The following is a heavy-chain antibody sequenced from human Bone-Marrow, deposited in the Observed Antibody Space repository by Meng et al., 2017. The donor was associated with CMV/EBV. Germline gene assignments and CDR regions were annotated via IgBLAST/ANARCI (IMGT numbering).Heavy chain of an antibody. CDR2: INPSGGST. J-gene: IGHJ5*02. Sequence: ASVKVSCKASGYTFTSYYMHWVRQAPGQGLEWMGIINPSGGSTSDAQKFQGTVTMTTDTSTSTAYMELRSLRSDDTAVYYCARVPEGDFWSGYGWFDPWGQGTLVTVSS. CDR3: ARVPEGDFWSGYGWFDP. D-gene: IGHD3-3*01. CDR1: GYTFTSYY. V-gene: IGHV1-46*01.